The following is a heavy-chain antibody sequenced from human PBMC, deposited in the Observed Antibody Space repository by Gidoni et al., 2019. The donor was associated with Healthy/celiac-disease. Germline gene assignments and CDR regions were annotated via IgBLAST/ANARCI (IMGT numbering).Heavy chain of an antibody. CDR1: GGSFSGYY. CDR3: ARGVSSSQGVDY. CDR2: INHSGST. V-gene: IGHV4-34*01. J-gene: IGHJ4*02. D-gene: IGHD6-6*01. Sequence: QVQLQQWDAGLLKPSETLSLTCAVYGGSFSGYYWSWIRQPPGKGLEWIGEINHSGSTNYNPSLKSRVTISVDTSKNQFSLKLSSVTAADTAVYYCARGVSSSQGVDYWGQGTLVTVSS.